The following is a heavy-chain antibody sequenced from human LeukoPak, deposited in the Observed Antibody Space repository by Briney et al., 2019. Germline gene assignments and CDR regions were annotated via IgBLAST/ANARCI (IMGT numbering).Heavy chain of an antibody. D-gene: IGHD3-10*01. Sequence: GESLKISCKGSGYSFTSYWISWVRQMPGKGLEWMGKIDPSDSYTNYSPSFQGHVTISADKSISTAYLQWSSLQASDTAMYYCAIYYGSGSYYYAFDIWGQGTMVTVSS. CDR3: AIYYGSGSYYYAFDI. V-gene: IGHV5-10-1*01. J-gene: IGHJ3*02. CDR2: IDPSDSYT. CDR1: GYSFTSYW.